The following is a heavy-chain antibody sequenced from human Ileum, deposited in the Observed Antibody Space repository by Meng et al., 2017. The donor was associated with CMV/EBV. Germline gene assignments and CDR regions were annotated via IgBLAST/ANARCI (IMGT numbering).Heavy chain of an antibody. CDR1: VDSIRGGDYF. V-gene: IGHV4-39*07. J-gene: IGHJ4*02. D-gene: IGHD3-22*01. CDR2: ITYSGTT. CDR3: VRASITMIDY. Sequence: MQLTEVGPGLVKHSESLFLTCTLCVDSIRGGDYFGVWIRQRQKGLEWVASITYSGTTYYNQSLKSRVTMSVDTSKNQFSLKLNSVTAADTAVYYCVRASITMIDYWGQGTLVTVSS.